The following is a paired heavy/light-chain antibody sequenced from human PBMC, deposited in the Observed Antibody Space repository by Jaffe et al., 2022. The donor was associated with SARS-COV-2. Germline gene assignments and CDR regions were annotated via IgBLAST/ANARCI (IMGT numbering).Light chain of an antibody. J-gene: IGKJ5*01. CDR3: QQANSFPIT. Sequence: DIQMTQSPSSVSASVGDRVTITCRASQDISSWLAWYQQKPGKAPKLLIYVASSLQSGVPSRFSGSGSGTDFTLTISSLQPEDFATYYCQQANSFPITFGQGTRLEIK. V-gene: IGKV1-12*01. CDR1: QDISSW. CDR2: VAS.
Heavy chain of an antibody. CDR2: IYYSANT. CDR1: GGSISSGGYY. Sequence: QVQLQESGPGLVKPSQTLSLTCTVSGGSISSGGYYWNWIRQHPGKGLEWIGYIYYSANTYYNPSLKSRVSISLDTSKNQISLKLSSVTAADTAVYYCARDLHTYYSDSGAYDNSFDVWGPGTMVTVSS. CDR3: ARDLHTYYSDSGAYDNSFDV. D-gene: IGHD3-22*01. V-gene: IGHV4-31*03. J-gene: IGHJ3*01.